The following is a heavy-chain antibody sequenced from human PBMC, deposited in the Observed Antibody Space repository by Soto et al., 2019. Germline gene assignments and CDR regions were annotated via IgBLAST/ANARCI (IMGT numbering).Heavy chain of an antibody. CDR3: AKFGPGGHFFWYFDL. V-gene: IGHV3-23*01. Sequence: GGSLRLSCAASGFTFNNYAMNWVRQAPGKGLEWVSGISRSGDITYYADSVKGRFTISRDNSQNTLYLQMNSLRVEDTAVYFCAKFGPGGHFFWYFDLWGRGTLVTVSS. CDR2: ISRSGDIT. J-gene: IGHJ2*01. D-gene: IGHD2-21*01. CDR1: GFTFNNYA.